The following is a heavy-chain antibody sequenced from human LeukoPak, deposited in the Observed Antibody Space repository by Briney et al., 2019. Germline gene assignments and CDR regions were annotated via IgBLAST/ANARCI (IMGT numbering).Heavy chain of an antibody. J-gene: IGHJ3*02. CDR2: INPNSGGT. CDR1: GYTFTDYY. V-gene: IGHV1-2*02. Sequence: GASVKVSCKASGYTFTDYYMHWVRQAPGQGLEWVGRINPNSGGTNYAQKFQGRVTMTKDTSINTAYMELSRLRSEDTAVYYCARPLSLGFEAFDIWGQGTTVTVSS. D-gene: IGHD5-12*01. CDR3: ARPLSLGFEAFDI.